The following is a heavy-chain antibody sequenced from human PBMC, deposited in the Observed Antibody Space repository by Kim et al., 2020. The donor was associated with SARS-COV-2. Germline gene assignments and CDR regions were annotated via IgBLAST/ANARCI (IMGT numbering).Heavy chain of an antibody. Sequence: VYADAVKGRFTISRDNAKHSLYLQMNSRTTEDTALYYCAGKKGGQTSFDYWGQGTLVTVSS. D-gene: IGHD3-16*01. J-gene: IGHJ4*02. V-gene: IGHV3-9*01. CDR3: AGKKGGQTSFDY.